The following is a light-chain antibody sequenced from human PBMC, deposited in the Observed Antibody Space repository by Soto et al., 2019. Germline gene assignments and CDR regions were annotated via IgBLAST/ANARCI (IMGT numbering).Light chain of an antibody. J-gene: IGKJ2*01. CDR3: MQPLQTPYT. CDR2: LAS. CDR1: QSLLYSNGNNY. Sequence: DIVMTQSPLSLPVTPGEPASISCRSSQSLLYSNGNNYLDWYLQKPGQSPQLLIYLASSRASGAPDRVSGGGSGTDFTLKISRVEAEDVGVYYCMQPLQTPYTFGQGTKLEIK. V-gene: IGKV2-28*01.